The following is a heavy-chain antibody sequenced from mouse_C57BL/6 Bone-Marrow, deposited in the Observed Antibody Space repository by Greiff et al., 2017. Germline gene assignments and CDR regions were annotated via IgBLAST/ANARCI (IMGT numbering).Heavy chain of an antibody. V-gene: IGHV1-50*01. CDR1: GYTFTSYW. J-gene: IGHJ2*01. CDR2: IDPSDSYT. CDR3: ARGTLRRFDY. Sequence: VQLQQPGAELVKPGASVKLSCKASGYTFTSYWMQWVKQRPGQGLEWIGEIDPSDSYTNYNQKFKGKATLTVDTSSSTAYMNLSSLTSEDSAVYYYARGTLRRFDYWGQGTTLTVSS.